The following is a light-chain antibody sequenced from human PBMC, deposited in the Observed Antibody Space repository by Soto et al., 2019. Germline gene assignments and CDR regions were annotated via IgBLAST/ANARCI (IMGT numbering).Light chain of an antibody. CDR1: SSDAGDYKS. J-gene: IGLJ1*01. CDR3: SSYTISSTF. Sequence: QSVLTQPASVSGSPGQSITISCIGISSDAGDYKSVSWYQQHPDKAPKLMIYDVSYRPSGVSNRFSGSKSGNMASLTISGLQAEDEADYYCSSYTISSTFFGSGTKLTVL. CDR2: DVS. V-gene: IGLV2-14*01.